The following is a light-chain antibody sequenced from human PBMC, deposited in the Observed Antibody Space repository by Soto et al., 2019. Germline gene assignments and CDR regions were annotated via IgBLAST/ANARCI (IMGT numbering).Light chain of an antibody. Sequence: QSVLTQPASVSGSPGQSITISCTGTSSDVGAHNFISWYQQHPGKAPKLVIYDVSNRPSGVSNRFSASKSGNTASLTISGLQAEDEADYYCSSWTTSNTWVFGGGTKLTVL. V-gene: IGLV2-14*03. J-gene: IGLJ3*02. CDR2: DVS. CDR1: SSDVGAHNF. CDR3: SSWTTSNTWV.